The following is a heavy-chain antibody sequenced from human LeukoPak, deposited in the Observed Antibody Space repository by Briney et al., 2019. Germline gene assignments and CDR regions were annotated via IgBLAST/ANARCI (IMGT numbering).Heavy chain of an antibody. CDR1: GGSVSNGNYY. V-gene: IGHV4-61*01. CDR2: LYYSGST. Sequence: SEALSLTCTVSGGSVSNGNYYWSWIRQPPGKGLEWIGYLYYSGSTNYNPSLKSRVTISIDTSKNQFSLKLSSVTAADTAVYYCARDRVGGYDYAYFDLWGRGTLVTVSS. CDR3: ARDRVGGYDYAYFDL. J-gene: IGHJ2*01. D-gene: IGHD5-12*01.